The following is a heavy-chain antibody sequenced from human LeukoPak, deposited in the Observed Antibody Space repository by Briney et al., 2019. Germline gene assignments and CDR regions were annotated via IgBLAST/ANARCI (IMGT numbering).Heavy chain of an antibody. V-gene: IGHV4-34*01. CDR2: INHSGST. CDR3: ARIRGYDFRGD. J-gene: IGHJ4*02. D-gene: IGHD5-12*01. Sequence: SETLSLTCAVYGGPFSGYYWSWIRQPPGKGLEWIGEINHSGSTNYNPSLKSRVTISVDTSKNQFSLKLTSVTAADTAVYYCARIRGYDFRGDWGQGTLVTVSS. CDR1: GGPFSGYY.